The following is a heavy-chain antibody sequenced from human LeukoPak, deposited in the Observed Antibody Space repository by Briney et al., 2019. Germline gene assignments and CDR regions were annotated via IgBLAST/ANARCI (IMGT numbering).Heavy chain of an antibody. CDR1: GYIFTSYY. V-gene: IGHV1-46*01. J-gene: IGHJ4*02. CDR3: ARSPPLRYFDWLSYIAFFDY. D-gene: IGHD3-9*01. CDR2: INPSGGST. Sequence: ASVKVSCKASGYIFTSYYMHWVRQAPGQGLEWMGIINPSGGSTSYAQKFQGRVTMTTDTSTSTACMELRSLRSDDTAVYYCARSPPLRYFDWLSYIAFFDYWGQGTLVTVSS.